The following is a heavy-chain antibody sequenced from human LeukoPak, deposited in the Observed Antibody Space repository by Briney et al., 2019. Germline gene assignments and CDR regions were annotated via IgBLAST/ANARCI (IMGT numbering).Heavy chain of an antibody. CDR1: GFTFSSYA. J-gene: IGHJ4*02. CDR3: AKDEAMVVAAT. CDR2: ISGSGGST. D-gene: IGHD2-15*01. Sequence: GGSLRLSCAASGFTFSSYAMSWVRQAPGKGLEWVSAISGSGGSTYYADSVKGRFTISRDNSKNTLHLQMNSLRAEDTAVYYCAKDEAMVVAATWGQGTLVTVSS. V-gene: IGHV3-23*01.